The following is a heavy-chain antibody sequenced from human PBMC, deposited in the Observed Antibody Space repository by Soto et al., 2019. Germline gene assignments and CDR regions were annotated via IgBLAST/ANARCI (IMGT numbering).Heavy chain of an antibody. Sequence: SGPTLVNPTETLTLTCTVSGFSPSNARMGVSWIRQPPGKALEWLALIFSNDEKSYSTSLKSRLTISKDTSKSQVVLNMTNMDPVDTDTYYCARNQLGYSGSLGDWFDHWGQGTLVTVSS. V-gene: IGHV2-26*01. CDR3: ARNQLGYSGSLGDWFDH. D-gene: IGHD1-26*01. CDR1: GFSPSNARMG. J-gene: IGHJ5*02. CDR2: IFSNDEK.